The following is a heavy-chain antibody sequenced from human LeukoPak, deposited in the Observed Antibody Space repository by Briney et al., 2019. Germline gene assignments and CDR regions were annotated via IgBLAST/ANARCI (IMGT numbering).Heavy chain of an antibody. CDR3: AREGISSSWYNWFDP. CDR1: GGSISSGSYY. V-gene: IGHV4-61*02. J-gene: IGHJ5*02. Sequence: SQTLSLTCTVSGGSISSGSYYWSWIRQPAGKGLEWIGRIYTSGSTNYNPSLKSRVTMSVDTSKNQFSLKLSSVTAADTAVYYCAREGISSSWYNWFDPWGQGTLVTVSS. D-gene: IGHD6-13*01. CDR2: IYTSGST.